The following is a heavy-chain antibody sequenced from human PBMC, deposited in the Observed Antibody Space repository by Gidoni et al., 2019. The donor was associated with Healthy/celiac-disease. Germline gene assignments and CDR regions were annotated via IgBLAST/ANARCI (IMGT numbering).Heavy chain of an antibody. CDR2: IRSKAYGGTT. D-gene: IGHD3-3*01. CDR3: TRVGFWSGYLD. J-gene: IGHJ4*02. V-gene: IGHV3-49*03. Sequence: EVQRVESGGGLVQPGRSLRLSCTAAGVTCGDYAMSWFRQAPGKGLEWVGFIRSKAYGGTTEYAASVKGRFTISRDDSKSIAYLQMNSLKTEDTAVYYCTRVGFWSGYLDWGQGTLVTVSS. CDR1: GVTCGDYA.